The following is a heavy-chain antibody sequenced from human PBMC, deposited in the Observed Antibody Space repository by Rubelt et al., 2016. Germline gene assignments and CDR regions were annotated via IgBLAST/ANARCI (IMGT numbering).Heavy chain of an antibody. CDR3: ARDLGPTEVFDWFDP. V-gene: IGHV4-34*01. Sequence: GDGLEWIGEINHSGSTNYNPSLKSRVTISVDTSKNQFSLKLSSVTAADTAVYYCARDLGPTEVFDWFDPWGQGTLVTVSS. D-gene: IGHD3-10*01. CDR2: INHSGST. J-gene: IGHJ5*02.